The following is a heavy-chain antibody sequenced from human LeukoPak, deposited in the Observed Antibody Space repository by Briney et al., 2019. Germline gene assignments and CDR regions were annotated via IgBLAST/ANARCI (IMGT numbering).Heavy chain of an antibody. J-gene: IGHJ4*02. V-gene: IGHV3-30*03. CDR3: ARFTRRDGYNRGGGRTTYFDY. CDR2: ISYDGSNK. CDR1: GFTFSSYG. D-gene: IGHD5-24*01. Sequence: PGRSLRLSCAASGFTFSSYGMHWVRQAPGKGLEWVAVISYDGSNKYYADSVKGRFTISRDNSKNTLYLQMNSLRAEDTAVYYCARFTRRDGYNRGGGRTTYFDYWGQGTLVTVSS.